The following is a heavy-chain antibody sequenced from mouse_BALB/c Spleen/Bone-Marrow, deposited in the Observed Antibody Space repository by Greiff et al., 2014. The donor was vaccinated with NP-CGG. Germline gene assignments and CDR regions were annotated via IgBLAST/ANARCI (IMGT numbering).Heavy chain of an antibody. Sequence: VQLQQSGAELVRPGSSVKISCKASGYAFSSYWMNWVKQRPGQGLEWIGQIYPGDGDTNYNGNFKDKATLTTDKSSTTAYMQFSSLTSEDSAVYFCARGGRLTGYYFDYWGQGTTLTVSS. CDR1: GYAFSSYW. V-gene: IGHV1-80*01. D-gene: IGHD4-1*01. J-gene: IGHJ2*01. CDR3: ARGGRLTGYYFDY. CDR2: IYPGDGDT.